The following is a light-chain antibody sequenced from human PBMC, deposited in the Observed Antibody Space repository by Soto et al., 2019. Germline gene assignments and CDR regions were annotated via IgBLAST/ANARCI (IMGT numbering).Light chain of an antibody. J-gene: IGKJ2*01. Sequence: EIVLTQSPATLSLSPGESATLSCRASQSVGSFLGWYQQKPGQAPRLLIYDASNRATGIPARFSGSGSGTDFTRTISSLEPEDFAVYYCQQRYYGYTFGQGTKVEIK. CDR1: QSVGSF. CDR2: DAS. CDR3: QQRYYGYT. V-gene: IGKV3-11*01.